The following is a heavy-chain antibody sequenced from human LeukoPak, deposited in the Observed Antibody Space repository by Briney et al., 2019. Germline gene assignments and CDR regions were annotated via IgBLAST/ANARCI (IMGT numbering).Heavy chain of an antibody. CDR1: GFTFSSYG. Sequence: PGRSLRLSCAASGFTFSSYGMHWVRQAPGKGLEWVAVIWYDGSNKYYADSVKGRFTISRDNSKNTLYLQMNSLRAEDTAVYYCARGCGGTPGCYIIDNWGQGTLVTVSS. D-gene: IGHD2-21*01. J-gene: IGHJ4*02. V-gene: IGHV3-33*01. CDR3: ARGCGGTPGCYIIDN. CDR2: IWYDGSNK.